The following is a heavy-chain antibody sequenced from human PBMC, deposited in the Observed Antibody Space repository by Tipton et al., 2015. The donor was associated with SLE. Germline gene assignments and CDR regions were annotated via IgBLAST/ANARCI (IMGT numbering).Heavy chain of an antibody. V-gene: IGHV4-59*01. D-gene: IGHD3-22*01. J-gene: IGHJ6*02. CDR3: ARSYYYDSSGYYLDGMDV. CDR1: GGSISSYY. CDR2: IYYSGST. Sequence: TLSLTCTVSGGSISSYYWSWIRQPPGKGLEWIGYIYYSGSTNYNPSLKSRVTISVDTSKNQFSLKLSSVTAADTAVYYCARSYYYDSSGYYLDGMDVWGQGP.